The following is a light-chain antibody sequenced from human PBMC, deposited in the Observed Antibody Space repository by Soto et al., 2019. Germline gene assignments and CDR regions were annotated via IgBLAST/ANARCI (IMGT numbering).Light chain of an antibody. V-gene: IGLV1-40*01. J-gene: IGLJ1*01. CDR1: SSNIGAGYV. Sequence: QSVLTQPPSVSGAPGQRVTISCTGSSSNIGAGYVVHWYQQLPGTAPKLLIYGNSNRPSGVPDRFSGSKSGTSASLAITGLQAEDEADYDCQSYDSSLSGWVFGTGTKVTVL. CDR3: QSYDSSLSGWV. CDR2: GNS.